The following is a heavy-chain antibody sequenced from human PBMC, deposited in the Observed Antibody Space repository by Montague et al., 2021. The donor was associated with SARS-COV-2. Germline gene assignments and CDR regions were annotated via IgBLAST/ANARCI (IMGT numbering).Heavy chain of an antibody. CDR2: IHYSVRT. J-gene: IGHJ3*02. D-gene: IGHD3-3*01. V-gene: IGHV4-39*01. Sequence: SETLSLTCTLSGGSVNSGSYSWDWIREPPGKGLEWIGSIHYSVRTSYXPCLKSRVTKSIDTSKNHFSLRVNSVTAADSAVYFCARRPGASYYVFWSGGFDIWGQGTMVTVS. CDR3: ARRPGASYYVFWSGGFDI. CDR1: GGSVNSGSYS.